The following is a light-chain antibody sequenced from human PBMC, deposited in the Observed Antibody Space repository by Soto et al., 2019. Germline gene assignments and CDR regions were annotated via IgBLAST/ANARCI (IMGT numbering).Light chain of an antibody. CDR2: WAS. CDR3: QQYYSSPIT. CDR1: QSVLYSSKNKNY. J-gene: IGKJ5*01. V-gene: IGKV4-1*01. Sequence: DIVMTQSPDSLAVSLGERATINCKSSQSVLYSSKNKNYLAWYQQKPGQPTKLLIYWASTRESGVPDRFSGSESGTDFSLTISSRQAEDVAVYYCQQYYSSPITFGQGTRLEMK.